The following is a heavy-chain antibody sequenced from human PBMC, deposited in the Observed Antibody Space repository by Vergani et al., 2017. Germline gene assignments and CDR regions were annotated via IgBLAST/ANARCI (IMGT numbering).Heavy chain of an antibody. CDR2: MYHSGST. J-gene: IGHJ5*02. CDR1: GGSMSGYY. Sequence: QVRLQESGPGLVKPSATLSLTCSVSGGSMSGYYWSWIRQPPGKELEWIGYMYHSGSTNYNPSLETRVTISGDTSKNQFSLKLNSVTAADTAVYYCGRVADFYGLGSRLLDLWGQGILVTVSS. D-gene: IGHD3-10*01. V-gene: IGHV4-59*01. CDR3: GRVADFYGLGSRLLDL.